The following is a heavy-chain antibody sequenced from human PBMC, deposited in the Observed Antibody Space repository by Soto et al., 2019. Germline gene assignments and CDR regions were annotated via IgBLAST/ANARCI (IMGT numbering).Heavy chain of an antibody. CDR3: AHPPPAAGTGNY. CDR2: IYWDDDK. CDR1: GFSLSTSGVG. D-gene: IGHD6-13*01. Sequence: SGPTLVNPTQTLTLTCTFSGFSLSTSGVGVGWIRQPPGKALEWLALIYWDDDKRYSPSLKSMLTITKDTSKNQVVLTMTNMEPVDTSTYYCAHPPPAAGTGNYWGQGTLVTISS. J-gene: IGHJ4*02. V-gene: IGHV2-5*02.